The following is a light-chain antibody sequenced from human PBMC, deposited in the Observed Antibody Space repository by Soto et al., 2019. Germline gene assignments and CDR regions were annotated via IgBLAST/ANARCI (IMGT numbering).Light chain of an antibody. J-gene: IGKJ4*01. V-gene: IGKV1-9*01. CDR3: QQLDSYPIT. Sequence: DIQLTQSPSFLSASAGDRVTITCRASQDISKFLAWFQQKPGRAPKLLIYGAFTLQNGVPSRFSGRGSGTEFTLTISSLQPEDFATYYCQQLDSYPITFGGGTKVDIK. CDR1: QDISKF. CDR2: GAF.